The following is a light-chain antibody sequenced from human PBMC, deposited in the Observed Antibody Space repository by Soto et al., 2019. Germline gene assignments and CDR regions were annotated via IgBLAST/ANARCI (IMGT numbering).Light chain of an antibody. CDR3: QRSGSAPPYI. CDR2: GAS. CDR1: QSLDSTY. Sequence: EVVLTQSPGTLSLSPGERATLSCRASQSLDSTYLAWYQQKPGQSPRLVIYGASRRATGLPDRFSGSGSGTDLTLTIRRREPGDFAVYYCQRSGSAPPYIFGAGTRLDIK. V-gene: IGKV3-20*01. J-gene: IGKJ2*01.